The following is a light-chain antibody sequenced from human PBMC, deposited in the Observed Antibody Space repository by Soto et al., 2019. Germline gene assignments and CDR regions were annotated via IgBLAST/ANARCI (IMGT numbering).Light chain of an antibody. CDR1: QSISSL. CDR2: GAS. Sequence: IVLTRSPATLSVSPGERATLSCRASQSISSLLALYQQKPGQAPRLLIYGASTRATGIAARFSGVGSGTDLTITLCSLKSEDCEVDYCQQYYDWTITFGQGTRLDIK. J-gene: IGKJ5*01. V-gene: IGKV3-15*01. CDR3: QQYYDWTIT.